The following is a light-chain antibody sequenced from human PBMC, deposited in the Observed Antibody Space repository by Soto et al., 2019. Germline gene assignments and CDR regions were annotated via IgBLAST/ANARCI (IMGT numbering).Light chain of an antibody. Sequence: QSALTQPASVSGSTGQSITISCPGTSSDVGRYTYVSWYQQHPGKPPKLIIYDVYNRPSGVSNRFSGSKSGNTASLTISGLQAEDEADYYCTSYTSTSTPYFFGGGTKLTVL. CDR3: TSYTSTSTPYF. CDR2: DVY. V-gene: IGLV2-14*01. J-gene: IGLJ1*01. CDR1: SSDVGRYTY.